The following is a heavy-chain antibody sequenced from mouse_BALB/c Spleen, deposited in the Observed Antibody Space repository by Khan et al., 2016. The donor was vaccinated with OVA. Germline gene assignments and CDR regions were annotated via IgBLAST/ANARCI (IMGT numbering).Heavy chain of an antibody. J-gene: IGHJ4*01. CDR1: GFTFSDYG. Sequence: EVQGVESGGGLVQPGGSRKLSCAASGFTFSDYGLAWVRQAPGKGPEGVAFISSLAYSIDYADNVTGRFTIARGNAKKTLDLEMSSLRSEDTAMYYCARSWAMDYWGQGTSVTVSS. CDR3: ARSWAMDY. CDR2: ISSLAYSI. V-gene: IGHV5-15*02.